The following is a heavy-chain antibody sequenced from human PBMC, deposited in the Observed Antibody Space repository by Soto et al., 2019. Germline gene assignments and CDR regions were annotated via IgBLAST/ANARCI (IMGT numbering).Heavy chain of an antibody. V-gene: IGHV3-48*03. CDR1: GFTFSSYE. CDR3: AKGVFARDYYYHGMDV. D-gene: IGHD6-13*01. Sequence: PGGSLRLSCAASGFTFSSYEMNWVRQAPGKGLEWVSYISSSGSTIYYADSVKGRFTISRDNAKNSLYLQMNSLRAEDTAVDYCAKGVFARDYYYHGMDVWGQGTTVTVSS. J-gene: IGHJ6*02. CDR2: ISSSGSTI.